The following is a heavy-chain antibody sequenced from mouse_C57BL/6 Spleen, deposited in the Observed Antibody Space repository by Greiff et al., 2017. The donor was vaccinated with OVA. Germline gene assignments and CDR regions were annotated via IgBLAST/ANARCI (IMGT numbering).Heavy chain of an antibody. Sequence: VQLQQPGAELVKPGASVKMSCKASGYTFTSYWITWVKQRPGQGLEWIGDIYPGSGSTNYNEKFKSKATLTVDTSSSTAYMQLSSLTSEDSAVYYCARVYYSNLYYCDYWGQGTTLTVSS. V-gene: IGHV1-55*01. CDR3: ARVYYSNLYYCDY. CDR2: IYPGSGST. CDR1: GYTFTSYW. J-gene: IGHJ2*01. D-gene: IGHD2-5*01.